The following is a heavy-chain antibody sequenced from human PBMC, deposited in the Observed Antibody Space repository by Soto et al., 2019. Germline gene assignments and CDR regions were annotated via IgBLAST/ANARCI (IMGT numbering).Heavy chain of an antibody. D-gene: IGHD3-16*01. V-gene: IGHV3-23*01. CDR3: AKDRLAGGFDY. CDR1: GFTFSNYA. J-gene: IGHJ4*02. CDR2: VSATAGTT. Sequence: GESLKISCAASGFTFSNYAMSWVRQAPGKGLEWVSLVSATAGTTYYTDSVKGRFTISRDNSRNTVYLQMNSLRADDTAVYYCAKDRLAGGFDYWGQGALVTVSS.